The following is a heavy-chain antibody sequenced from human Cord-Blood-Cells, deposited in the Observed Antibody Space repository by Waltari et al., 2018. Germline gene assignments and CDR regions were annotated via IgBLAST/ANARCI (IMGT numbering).Heavy chain of an antibody. D-gene: IGHD4-4*01. CDR3: ARASLPTVGYFDL. Sequence: QVQLQESGPGLVKPSETLSLTCTVSGGSISSYYWSWILQPAGKVLEWFGRIYTSGSTNYNPALKSRVTMAVDTSKNQFALKLSSVTAADTAVYYCARASLPTVGYFDLWGRGTLVTVSS. J-gene: IGHJ2*01. V-gene: IGHV4-4*07. CDR1: GGSISSYY. CDR2: IYTSGST.